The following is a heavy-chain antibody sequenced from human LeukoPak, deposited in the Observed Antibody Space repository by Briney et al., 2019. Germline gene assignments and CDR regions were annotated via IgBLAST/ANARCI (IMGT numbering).Heavy chain of an antibody. CDR1: GYSFISHH. CDR2: INPRGGST. J-gene: IGHJ4*02. Sequence: ASVKVSCKASGYSFISHHMHWVRQAPGQGLEWMGIINPRGGSTRYAPTFQGRVTMTRDTSTTTVYMEVRSLRSEDTAVYYCARDAPLRSYDFWSGYYRFDYWGQGTLVTVSS. CDR3: ARDAPLRSYDFWSGYYRFDY. D-gene: IGHD3-3*01. V-gene: IGHV1-46*01.